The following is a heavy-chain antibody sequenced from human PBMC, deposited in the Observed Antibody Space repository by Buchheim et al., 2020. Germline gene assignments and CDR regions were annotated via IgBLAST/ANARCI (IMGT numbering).Heavy chain of an antibody. J-gene: IGHJ6*02. V-gene: IGHV3-48*03. CDR2: ISSSGSTI. Sequence: EVQLVESGGGLVQPGGSLRLSCAASGFTFSSYEMNWVRQAPGKGLEWVSYISSSGSTIYYADSVKGRFTISRDNAKHSLYLQMNSLRAEDTAVYYCARDYHPPDYGDYEVRYYYGIDVWGQGTT. D-gene: IGHD4-17*01. CDR1: GFTFSSYE. CDR3: ARDYHPPDYGDYEVRYYYGIDV.